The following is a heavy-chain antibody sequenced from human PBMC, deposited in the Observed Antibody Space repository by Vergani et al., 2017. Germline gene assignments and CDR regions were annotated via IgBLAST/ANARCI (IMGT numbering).Heavy chain of an antibody. CDR3: TRGWYYDSIAYWAY. Sequence: QVQLVQSGAEVKKPGASVKVSCKASGYTFTSYYMHWVRQAPGQELEWMGIINPSGGSTSYEQKFQDRVNMTRDTSTSTVYMELRSLRSEDTAVYYCTRGWYYDSIAYWAYWGQGTLVTVSS. CDR2: INPSGGST. J-gene: IGHJ4*02. V-gene: IGHV1-46*03. CDR1: GYTFTSYY. D-gene: IGHD3-22*01.